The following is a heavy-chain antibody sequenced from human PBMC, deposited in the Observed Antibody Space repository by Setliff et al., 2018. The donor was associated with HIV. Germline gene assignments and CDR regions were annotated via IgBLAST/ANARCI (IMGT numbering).Heavy chain of an antibody. D-gene: IGHD4-17*01. Sequence: SVKVSCKASGDTFSSYGISWVRQAPGQGLEWMGGIIPMFGTANYAQKFQGRVTITADESTSTAYMELRSLRSDDTAVYYCARLGKNDYGDYFDYWGQGTLVTVSS. CDR1: GDTFSSYG. CDR2: IIPMFGTA. J-gene: IGHJ4*02. V-gene: IGHV1-69*13. CDR3: ARLGKNDYGDYFDY.